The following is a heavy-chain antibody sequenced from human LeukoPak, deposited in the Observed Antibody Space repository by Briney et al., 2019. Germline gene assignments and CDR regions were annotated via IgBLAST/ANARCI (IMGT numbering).Heavy chain of an antibody. CDR1: GFTFSSYW. V-gene: IGHV3-74*01. CDR2: INSDGSST. D-gene: IGHD6-13*01. CDR3: AREGGSSSWWWNNWFDP. J-gene: IGHJ5*02. Sequence: PGGSLRLSCAASGFTFSSYWMHWVRQAPGKGLVWVSRINSDGSSTSYADSVKGRFTISRDNAKNTLYLQMNSLRAEDTAVYYCAREGGSSSWWWNNWFDPWGQGTLVTVSS.